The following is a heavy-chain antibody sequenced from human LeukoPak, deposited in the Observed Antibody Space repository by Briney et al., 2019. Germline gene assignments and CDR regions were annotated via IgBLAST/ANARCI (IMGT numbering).Heavy chain of an antibody. CDR3: ARAGRRGRWLQEDY. D-gene: IGHD5-24*01. V-gene: IGHV3-21*01. CDR1: GFTFSSYS. J-gene: IGHJ4*02. Sequence: GGSLRLSCAASGFTFSSYSMNWVRQAPGKGLEWVSSISSSSSSYIYYADSVKGRFTISRDNAKNSLYLQMNSLRAEDTAVYYCARAGRRGRWLQEDYWGQGTLVTVSS. CDR2: ISSSSSSYI.